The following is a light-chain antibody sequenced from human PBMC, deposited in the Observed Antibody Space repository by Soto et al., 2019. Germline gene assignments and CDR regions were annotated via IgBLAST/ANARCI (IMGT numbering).Light chain of an antibody. V-gene: IGLV1-47*01. CDR2: RNN. CDR1: TSSIARIY. Sequence: QSVLTQPPSASGTPGQRVTISCSEGTSSIARIYVYWYQQLPGTAPKLVIYRNNQRPSGVPDRFSGSKSGTSASLAIRGLRSEDEADYYCAACDDSLSGLYVFGTGTKLTVL. J-gene: IGLJ1*01. CDR3: AACDDSLSGLYV.